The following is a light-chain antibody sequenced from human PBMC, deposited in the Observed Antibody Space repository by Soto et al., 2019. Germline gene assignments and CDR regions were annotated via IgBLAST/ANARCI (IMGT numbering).Light chain of an antibody. V-gene: IGLV2-8*02. CDR2: EVS. Sequence: QSVLTQPPSASRTPGQSVTISCTRTSSDVGGYNYVSWYQQYPGKAPKLMIYEVSKRPSGVPDRFSGSKSGNTASLTVSGLQAEDEADYYCSSYAGSNNVFGGGTKLTVL. CDR3: SSYAGSNNV. CDR1: SSDVGGYNY. J-gene: IGLJ2*01.